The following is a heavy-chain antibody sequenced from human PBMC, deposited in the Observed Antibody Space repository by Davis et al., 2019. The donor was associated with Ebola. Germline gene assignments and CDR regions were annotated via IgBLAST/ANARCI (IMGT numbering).Heavy chain of an antibody. CDR1: GFLVSSFC. D-gene: IGHD6-19*01. CDR2: IGVSGGTT. V-gene: IGHV3-23*01. CDR3: AKGPTRSGYY. J-gene: IGHJ4*02. Sequence: PGGSLRPSCAAPGFLVSSFCMNWVRQAPGKGLEWVSGIGVSGGTTYADSVKGRFTISRDNSQNTLYLQMTGLRAEDTAIYYCAKGPTRSGYYWGQGTLVTVSS.